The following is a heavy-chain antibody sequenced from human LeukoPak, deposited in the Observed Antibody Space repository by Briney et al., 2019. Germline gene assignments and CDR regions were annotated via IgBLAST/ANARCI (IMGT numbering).Heavy chain of an antibody. Sequence: GGSLRLSCGASGFTFNSYEMNWVRQAPGKGLEWVSYISSSGSTIYYADSVKGRFTISRDNAKNSLYLQMNSLRAEDMAVYYCARDQLGGYDNGMDVWGKGTTVTVSS. CDR3: ARDQLGGYDNGMDV. D-gene: IGHD5-12*01. CDR1: GFTFNSYE. CDR2: ISSSGSTI. J-gene: IGHJ6*04. V-gene: IGHV3-48*03.